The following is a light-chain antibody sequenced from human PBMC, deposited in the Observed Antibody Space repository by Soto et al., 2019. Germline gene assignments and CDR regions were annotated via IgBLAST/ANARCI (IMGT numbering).Light chain of an antibody. J-gene: IGLJ1*01. CDR2: DDT. CDR1: SSNIGAGYA. Sequence: QSVLTQPPSVSGAPGQTITISCSGTSSNIGAGYAVHWYQHLPGTAPKLLIFDDTNRPSGVPDRFSGSRSGASASLAITGLQADDEVDYSCQSSNKSPDSSYVFGSGTKVTVL. CDR3: QSSNKSPDSSYV. V-gene: IGLV1-40*01.